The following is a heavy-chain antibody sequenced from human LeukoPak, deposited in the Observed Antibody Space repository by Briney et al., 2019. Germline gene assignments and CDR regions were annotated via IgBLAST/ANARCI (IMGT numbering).Heavy chain of an antibody. CDR2: IWYDGSNK. D-gene: IGHD3-22*01. Sequence: GGSLRLSCAASGFTFSSYGMHWVRQAPGKGMEWVAVIWYDGSNKYYADSVKGRFTISRDNSKNTLYLQMNSLRAEDTAVYYCARKVVVIIKDAFDIWGQGTMVTVSS. CDR1: GFTFSSYG. J-gene: IGHJ3*02. CDR3: ARKVVVIIKDAFDI. V-gene: IGHV3-33*01.